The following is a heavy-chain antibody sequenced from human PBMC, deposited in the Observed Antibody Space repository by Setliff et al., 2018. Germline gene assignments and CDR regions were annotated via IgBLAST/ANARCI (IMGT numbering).Heavy chain of an antibody. Sequence: GGSLRLSCTASGFSYSNCWVSWVRQAPGKGLEWLASINPHASEKYYVDSVKGRFTISRDNAKYSLYLQMNSLRAEDTGVYYCARDVYDFRTGQADPWGQGTLVTVSS. J-gene: IGHJ5*02. V-gene: IGHV3-7*01. CDR1: GFSYSNCW. CDR2: INPHASEK. CDR3: ARDVYDFRTGQADP. D-gene: IGHD3-3*01.